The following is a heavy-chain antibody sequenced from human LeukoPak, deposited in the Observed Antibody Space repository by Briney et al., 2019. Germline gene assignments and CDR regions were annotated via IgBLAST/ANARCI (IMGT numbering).Heavy chain of an antibody. CDR1: GFTFSSSA. Sequence: GGSLRLSCTASGFTFSSSAMSWVRQAPGKSLEWVSGITDSGDSTYYADSVKGRFTISRDNSKNTLYLQLNTLRAEDTAVYYCARVRAYRDFDYWGQGTLVTVSS. D-gene: IGHD1-26*01. CDR2: ITDSGDST. V-gene: IGHV3-23*01. J-gene: IGHJ4*02. CDR3: ARVRAYRDFDY.